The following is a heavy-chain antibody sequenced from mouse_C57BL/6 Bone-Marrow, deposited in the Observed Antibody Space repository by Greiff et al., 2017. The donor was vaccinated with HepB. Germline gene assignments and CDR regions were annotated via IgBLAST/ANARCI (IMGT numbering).Heavy chain of an antibody. V-gene: IGHV1-64*01. D-gene: IGHD1-1*01. Sequence: QVQLQQPGAELVKPGASVKLSCKASGYTFTSYWMHWVKQRPGQGLEWIGMIHPNSGSTNYNEKFKSKATLTVDKSSSTAYMQLRSLTSEDSAVYDCARPSYYFGSTMDYWGQGTSVTGSS. J-gene: IGHJ4*01. CDR3: ARPSYYFGSTMDY. CDR2: IHPNSGST. CDR1: GYTFTSYW.